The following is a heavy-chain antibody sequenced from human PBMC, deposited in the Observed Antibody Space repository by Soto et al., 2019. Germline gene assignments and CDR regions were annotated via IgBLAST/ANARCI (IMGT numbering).Heavy chain of an antibody. CDR1: GYSISSGYY. V-gene: IGHV4-38-2*01. CDR3: ARTLGWLKTTWFDP. CDR2: IYHSGST. J-gene: IGHJ5*02. D-gene: IGHD4-17*01. Sequence: PSETLSLTCAVSGYSISSGYYWGWIRQPPGKGLEWIGSIYHSGSTYYNPSLKSRVTISVDTSKNQFSLKLSSVTAADTAVYYCARTLGWLKTTWFDPWGQGTLVTVS.